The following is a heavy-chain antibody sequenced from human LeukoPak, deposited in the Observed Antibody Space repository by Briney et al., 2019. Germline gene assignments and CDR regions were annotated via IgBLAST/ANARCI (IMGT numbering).Heavy chain of an antibody. Sequence: PGGSLRLSCAASGFTFSSYEMNWVRQAPGKGLEWVSYISSSGSTIYYADSVKGRFTISRDNAKKSLYLQMNNLRAEDTAVYYCARATTYDILTGFSDYWGQGTLVTVSS. V-gene: IGHV3-48*03. CDR2: ISSSGSTI. J-gene: IGHJ4*02. CDR3: ARATTYDILTGFSDY. D-gene: IGHD3-9*01. CDR1: GFTFSSYE.